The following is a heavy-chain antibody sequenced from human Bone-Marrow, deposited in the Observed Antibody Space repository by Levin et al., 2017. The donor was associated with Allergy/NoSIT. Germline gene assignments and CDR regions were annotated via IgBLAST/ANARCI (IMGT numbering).Heavy chain of an antibody. Sequence: SETLSLTCTVSGGSISSSSYYWGWIRQPPGKGLEWIGSIYYSGSTYYNPSLKSRVTISVDTSKNQFSLKLSSVTAADTAVYYCASLIHDDSSYYFDYWGQGTLVTVSS. V-gene: IGHV4-39*01. J-gene: IGHJ4*02. CDR3: ASLIHDDSSYYFDY. CDR2: IYYSGST. D-gene: IGHD3-22*01. CDR1: GGSISSSSYY.